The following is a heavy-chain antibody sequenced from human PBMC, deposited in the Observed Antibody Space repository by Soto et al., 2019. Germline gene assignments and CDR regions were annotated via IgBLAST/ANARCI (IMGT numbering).Heavy chain of an antibody. Sequence: QVQLVQSGAEVKKPGASVKVSCKASCYTFTNYGISWVRQAPGQGPEWMGWINGNNGNTKYAETLQGRGTMTTDTSTSTAYMELRSLRSDDTAVYYCARGGSSWSAEYYQHWGQGTLVIVSS. J-gene: IGHJ1*01. V-gene: IGHV1-18*01. CDR1: CYTFTNYG. CDR3: ARGGSSWSAEYYQH. CDR2: INGNNGNT. D-gene: IGHD6-13*01.